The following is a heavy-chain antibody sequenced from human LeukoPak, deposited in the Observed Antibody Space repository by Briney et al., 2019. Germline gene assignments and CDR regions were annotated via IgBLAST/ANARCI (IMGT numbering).Heavy chain of an antibody. CDR2: ISGSGGST. D-gene: IGHD6-19*01. V-gene: IGHV3-23*01. Sequence: GGSLRLPCAASGFTFSSYAMSWVRQAPGKGLEWVSAISGSGGSTYYADSVKGRFTISRDNSKNTLYLQMNSLRAEDTAVYYCAKAGQWLGTFDYWGQGTLVTVSS. CDR1: GFTFSSYA. J-gene: IGHJ4*02. CDR3: AKAGQWLGTFDY.